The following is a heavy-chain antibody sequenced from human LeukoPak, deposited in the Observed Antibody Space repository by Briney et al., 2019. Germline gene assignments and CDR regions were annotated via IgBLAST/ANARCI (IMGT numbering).Heavy chain of an antibody. CDR1: GYTFTSYD. Sequence: ASVKVSCKASGYTFTSYDINWVRQATGQGLEWMGWMNPNSGNTGYAQKFQGRVTMTRSTSISTAYMELSSLRSEDTAVYYCARGLGELWLPVPTRPYGMDVWGQGTTVTVSS. CDR3: ARGLGELWLPVPTRPYGMDV. D-gene: IGHD5-18*01. CDR2: MNPNSGNT. J-gene: IGHJ6*02. V-gene: IGHV1-8*01.